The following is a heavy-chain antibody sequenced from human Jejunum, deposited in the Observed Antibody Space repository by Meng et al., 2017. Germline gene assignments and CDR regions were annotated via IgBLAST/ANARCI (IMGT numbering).Heavy chain of an antibody. Sequence: QPTQMYASRFTPSDLLALTRTVYGGSFSGSSWNWSRQPPGKGVEWIGEINHNGSPYYNPSLNNLVTMSVDQSKNQLSLKLSSVTAADTAVYYCAIGGPGPRLLNWGQGTLVTVSS. CDR1: GGSFSGSS. CDR2: INHNGSP. CDR3: AIGGPGPRLLN. D-gene: IGHD1-14*01. V-gene: IGHV4-34*01. J-gene: IGHJ4*02.